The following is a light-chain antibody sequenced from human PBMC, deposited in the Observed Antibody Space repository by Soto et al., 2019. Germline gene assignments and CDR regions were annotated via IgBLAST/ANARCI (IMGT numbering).Light chain of an antibody. V-gene: IGLV1-44*01. CDR1: SSNFGRKT. CDR3: VTWDGSLKALV. J-gene: IGLJ2*01. Sequence: QSVLTQPPSASGTPGQRVTISCSGSSSNFGRKTVNWYQHLPGTTPKLVIYSNDQRPSGVPDRFSGSKSGTSASLAISGLQSEDEADYYCVTWDGSLKALVFGGGTKVTVL. CDR2: SND.